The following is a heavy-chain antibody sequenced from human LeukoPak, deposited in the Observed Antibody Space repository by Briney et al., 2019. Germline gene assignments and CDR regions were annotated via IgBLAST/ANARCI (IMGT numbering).Heavy chain of an antibody. CDR2: ISAYNGNT. J-gene: IGHJ4*02. V-gene: IGHV1-18*01. CDR1: GYTFTSYG. CDR3: ARDRGVYYGSGIYPNPFDY. D-gene: IGHD3-10*01. Sequence: ASVKVSCKASGYTFTSYGISWVRQAPGQGLEWMGWISAYNGNTNHAQKLQGRVTMTTDTSTSTAYMELRSLRSDDTAVYYCARDRGVYYGSGIYPNPFDYWGQGPLVTVSS.